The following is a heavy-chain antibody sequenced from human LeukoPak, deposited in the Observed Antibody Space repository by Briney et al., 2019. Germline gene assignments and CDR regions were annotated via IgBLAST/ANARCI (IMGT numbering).Heavy chain of an antibody. CDR1: GGTFSSYA. V-gene: IGHV1-69*05. Sequence: PVKVSCKASGGTFSSYAISWVRQAPGQGLEWVGGIIPIFGTANYAQKFQGRVTITTDESTSTAYMELSSLRSEDTAVYYCAKGPDKSYYFYYMDVWGKGTTVTVSS. D-gene: IGHD3-9*01. J-gene: IGHJ6*03. CDR2: IIPIFGTA. CDR3: AKGPDKSYYFYYMDV.